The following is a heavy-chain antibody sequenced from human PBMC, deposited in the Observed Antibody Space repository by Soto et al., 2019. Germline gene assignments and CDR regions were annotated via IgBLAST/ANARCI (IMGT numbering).Heavy chain of an antibody. CDR3: AREGGGYYDRVDAFDI. Sequence: PGGSLRLSCAASGFTFSSYWMSWVRQAPGKGLEWVANIKQDGSEEYYVDSVKGQFTISRDNAKNSLYLQMNSLRAEDTAVYYCAREGGGYYDRVDAFDIWGQGTMVTVSS. V-gene: IGHV3-7*01. J-gene: IGHJ3*02. CDR1: GFTFSSYW. CDR2: IKQDGSEE. D-gene: IGHD3-22*01.